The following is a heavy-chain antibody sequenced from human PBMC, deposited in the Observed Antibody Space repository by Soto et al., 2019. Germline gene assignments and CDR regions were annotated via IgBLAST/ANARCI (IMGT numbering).Heavy chain of an antibody. J-gene: IGHJ6*03. CDR2: IYPGDSDT. CDR3: ARLEVVEYYYYYMDV. CDR1: GYSFTSYW. D-gene: IGHD2-15*01. V-gene: IGHV5-51*01. Sequence: PGESLKISCKGSGYSFTSYWIGWVRQMPWKGLEWMGIIYPGDSDTRYSPSFQGQVTISADKSISTAYLQWSSLKASDTAMYYCARLEVVEYYYYYMDVWGKGTTVTVSS.